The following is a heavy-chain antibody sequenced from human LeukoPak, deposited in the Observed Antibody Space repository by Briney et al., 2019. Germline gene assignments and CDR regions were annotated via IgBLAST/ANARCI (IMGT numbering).Heavy chain of an antibody. CDR1: GASFNSDDQY. J-gene: IGHJ4*02. Sequence: SETLSLTCTVSGASFNSDDQYWNWIRQSPGKGLEWIGSIHPSGMLYNNPSLESRVTMSRDTSKNQFFLNLNSVTAADTAVYFCSRGLDSRKLGYWGQGILITVSS. CDR3: SRGLDSRKLGY. D-gene: IGHD3-22*01. V-gene: IGHV4-31*03. CDR2: IHPSGML.